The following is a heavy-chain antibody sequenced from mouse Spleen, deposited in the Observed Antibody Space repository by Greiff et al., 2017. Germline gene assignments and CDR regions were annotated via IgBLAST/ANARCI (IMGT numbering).Heavy chain of an antibody. CDR2: ISSGSSTI. CDR1: GFTFSDYG. CDR3: ARQGYGNYEYYYAMDY. D-gene: IGHD2-1*01. V-gene: IGHV5-17*01. J-gene: IGHJ4*01. Sequence: EVKVVESGGGLVKPGGSLKLSCAASGFTFSDYGMHWVRQAPEKGLEWVAYISSGSSTIYYADTVKGRFTISRDNAKNTLFLQMTSLRSEDTAMYYCARQGYGNYEYYYAMDYWGQGTSVTVSS.